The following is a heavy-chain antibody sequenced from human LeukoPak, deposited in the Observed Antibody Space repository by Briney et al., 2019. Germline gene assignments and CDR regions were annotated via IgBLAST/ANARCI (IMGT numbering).Heavy chain of an antibody. CDR2: IYYSGST. D-gene: IGHD6-13*01. V-gene: IGHV4-59*12. CDR3: AKDYSSSWYYFDY. CDR1: GGSISSYY. J-gene: IGHJ4*02. Sequence: SETLSLTCTVSGGSISSYYWSWIRQPPGKGLEWIGYIYYSGSTNYNPSLKSRVTISVDTSKNQFSLKLSSVTAADTALYYCAKDYSSSWYYFDYWGQGTLVTVSS.